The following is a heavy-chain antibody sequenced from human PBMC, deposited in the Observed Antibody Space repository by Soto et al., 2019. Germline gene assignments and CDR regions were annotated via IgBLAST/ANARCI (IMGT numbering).Heavy chain of an antibody. CDR3: ARHIVVVTARGYWFDH. CDR2: IYYSGST. Sequence: KTXETLSLTCTVSGGSMSSSSYYWGWIRQPRGKGLEWIGSIYYSGSTYYNPSLKSRVTISVDTSKNQFSLKLSSVTAADTAVYYCARHIVVVTARGYWFDHWGQGTLVTVSS. CDR1: GGSMSSSSYY. J-gene: IGHJ5*02. D-gene: IGHD2-21*02. V-gene: IGHV4-39*01.